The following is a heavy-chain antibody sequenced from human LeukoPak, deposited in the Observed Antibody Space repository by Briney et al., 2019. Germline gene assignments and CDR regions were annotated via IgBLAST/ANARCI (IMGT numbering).Heavy chain of an antibody. Sequence: PGGSLRLSCAASGFTFSDYYMSWIRQAPGKGLEWVSYISSSGSTIYYADSVKGRFTISRDNAKNSLYLQMNSLRAEDTAVYYRARDLTPLRYFDWLGSRVFDYWGQGTLVTVSS. V-gene: IGHV3-11*01. CDR2: ISSSGSTI. D-gene: IGHD3-9*01. J-gene: IGHJ4*02. CDR3: ARDLTPLRYFDWLGSRVFDY. CDR1: GFTFSDYY.